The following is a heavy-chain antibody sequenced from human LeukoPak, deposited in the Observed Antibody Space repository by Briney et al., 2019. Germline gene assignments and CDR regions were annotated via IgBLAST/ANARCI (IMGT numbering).Heavy chain of an antibody. CDR1: SGSISSNNYY. J-gene: IGHJ6*03. CDR2: IYYRGST. CDR3: ARVGYSYAYYYYSMDV. Sequence: SETLSLTCTVSSGSISSNNYYWGWIRQPPGKGLEWIGSIYYRGSTYYNPSLKSRVTISVDTSKNQFSLKLSSVTAADTAMYYCARVGYSYAYYYYSMDVWGKATTVTVSS. V-gene: IGHV4-39*07. D-gene: IGHD5-18*01.